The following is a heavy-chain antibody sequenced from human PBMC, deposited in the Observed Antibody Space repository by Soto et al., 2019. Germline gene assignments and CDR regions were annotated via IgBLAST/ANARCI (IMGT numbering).Heavy chain of an antibody. Sequence: GESLKISCKASGFTFTSYWIAWVRRMPGKGLEWMGIIYPGDSDTSYSPSFQGQVTISADKSINTAYLQWSSLKASDTAMYYCAKHEGYCSSTTCSNFDYWGQGTLVTVSS. CDR2: IYPGDSDT. V-gene: IGHV5-51*01. D-gene: IGHD2-2*01. CDR3: AKHEGYCSSTTCSNFDY. J-gene: IGHJ4*02. CDR1: GFTFTSYW.